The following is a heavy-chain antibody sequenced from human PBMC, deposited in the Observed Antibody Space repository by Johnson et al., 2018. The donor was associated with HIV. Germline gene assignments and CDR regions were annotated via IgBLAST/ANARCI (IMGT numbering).Heavy chain of an antibody. CDR2: IKQDGSEK. J-gene: IGHJ3*01. CDR3: ARDSTLGIAAAGVDAFDV. Sequence: EVQLVESGGGVVQPGRSLGLSCAASGFTFSSYWMSWVRQAPGKGLEWVANIKQDGSEKYYVDSVKGRFTISRDNAKNSLYLQMNSLRAEDTAVYYCARDSTLGIAAAGVDAFDVWGQGTMVTLSS. D-gene: IGHD6-13*01. V-gene: IGHV3-7*01. CDR1: GFTFSSYW.